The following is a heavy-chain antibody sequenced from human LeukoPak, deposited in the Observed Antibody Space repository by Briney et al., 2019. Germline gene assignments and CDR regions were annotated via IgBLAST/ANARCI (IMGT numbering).Heavy chain of an antibody. V-gene: IGHV3-23*01. CDR1: GFTFSNYG. D-gene: IGHD3-10*01. J-gene: IGHJ4*02. CDR2: VSGSGGRT. CDR3: AKSYASGSFYDY. Sequence: GGSLRLSCAASGFTFSNYGMSWVRQSPGKGLEWVSRVSGSGGRTYYADSVKGRFTISRDNSKNTLSLQMNNLRADDTAVYYCAKSYASGSFYDYWGQGALVTVSS.